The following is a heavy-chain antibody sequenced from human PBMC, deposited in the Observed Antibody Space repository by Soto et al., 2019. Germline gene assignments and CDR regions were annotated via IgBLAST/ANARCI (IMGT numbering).Heavy chain of an antibody. Sequence: SEALSLTCTVSGGSISRSSYYWGWIRQAPGKGLEWIGSIYYSGSTYYNPSLKSRVTISVDTSKNQFSLKLSSVTAADTAVYYCARHDRIAAAGTEGDYWGQGTLVTVS. D-gene: IGHD6-13*01. CDR3: ARHDRIAAAGTEGDY. J-gene: IGHJ4*02. V-gene: IGHV4-39*01. CDR1: GGSISRSSYY. CDR2: IYYSGST.